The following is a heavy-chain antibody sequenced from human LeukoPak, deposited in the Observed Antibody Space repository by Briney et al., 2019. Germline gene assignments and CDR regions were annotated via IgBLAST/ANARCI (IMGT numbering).Heavy chain of an antibody. CDR2: IYYSGNT. CDR1: GGSIGSYY. J-gene: IGHJ4*02. Sequence: SETLSLTCTVSGGSIGSYYWSWIRQPPGKGLEWIGYIYYSGNTNYNPSLKSRVTISVDTSKNQFSLKLSSVTAADTAVYYCARGGGSLDYWGQGTLVTVSS. CDR3: ARGGGSLDY. V-gene: IGHV4-59*01. D-gene: IGHD1-26*01.